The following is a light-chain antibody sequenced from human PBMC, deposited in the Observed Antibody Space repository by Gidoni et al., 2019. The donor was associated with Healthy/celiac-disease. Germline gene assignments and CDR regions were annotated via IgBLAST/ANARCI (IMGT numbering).Light chain of an antibody. V-gene: IGKV4-1*01. CDR1: QSVLYSSNNKNY. CDR2: WAS. J-gene: IGKJ4*01. Sequence: DIVMTQSPDSPAVSLGERATINCKSSQSVLYSSNNKNYLAWYQQKPGQPPKLLIYWASTRESGVPDRFSGSGSGTDFTLTISSLQAEDVAVYYCQQYYSTPLTFXGXTKVEIK. CDR3: QQYYSTPLT.